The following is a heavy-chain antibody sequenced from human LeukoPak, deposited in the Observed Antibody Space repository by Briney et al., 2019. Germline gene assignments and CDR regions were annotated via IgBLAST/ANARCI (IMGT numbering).Heavy chain of an antibody. D-gene: IGHD3-22*01. CDR3: ARDNYYDSSGQEDY. CDR1: GFTFSDYC. V-gene: IGHV3-11*01. J-gene: IGHJ4*02. Sequence: GGSLRLSCAASGFTFSDYCMSWIRQAPGKGLEWVSYISSSGSTIYYADSVKGRFTISRDNAKNSLYLQMNSLRAEDTAVYYCARDNYYDSSGQEDYWGQGILVTVSS. CDR2: ISSSGSTI.